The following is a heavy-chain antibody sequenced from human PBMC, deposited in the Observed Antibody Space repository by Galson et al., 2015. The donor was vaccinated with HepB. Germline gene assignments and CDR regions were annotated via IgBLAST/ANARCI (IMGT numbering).Heavy chain of an antibody. J-gene: IGHJ4*02. CDR3: SRTLPGIDLDY. CDR2: VRHKARRYTT. CDR1: GFTFSDYY. D-gene: IGHD3-3*02. V-gene: IGHV3-72*01. Sequence: SLRLSCAASGFTFSDYYMEWVRQAPGKGLEWVGRVRHKARRYTTDYVASVEGRFTISRDDSKNSLYLQMASLKTEDTAVYYCSRTLPGIDLDYWGQGTLVTVSS.